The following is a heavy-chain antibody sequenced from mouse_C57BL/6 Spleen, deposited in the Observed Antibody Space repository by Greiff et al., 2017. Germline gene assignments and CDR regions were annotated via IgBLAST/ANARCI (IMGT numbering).Heavy chain of an antibody. CDR2: IDPSDSET. Sequence: QVQLQQPGAELVRPGSSVKLSCKASGYTFTSYWMHWVKQRPIQGLEWIGNIDPSDSETPYNQKFKDKATLTVDKYSSTAYMHLSGLTSEDSAVYYFARGRDSPSFYYWGQGTTLTVSS. J-gene: IGHJ2*01. V-gene: IGHV1-52*01. CDR3: ARGRDSPSFYY. CDR1: GYTFTSYW.